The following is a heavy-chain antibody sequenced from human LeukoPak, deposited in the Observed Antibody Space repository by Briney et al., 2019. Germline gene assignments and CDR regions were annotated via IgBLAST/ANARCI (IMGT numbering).Heavy chain of an antibody. J-gene: IGHJ5*02. Sequence: PGGSLRLSCAASRITFSSYGMSWVRQAPGKGLEWVSSISASGGSTYYADSVKGRFTISRDNSKNTLYLQLNSLRAEDTAVCYCAKIGIRFNYCESGASWGQGTLVTVSS. CDR3: AKIGIRFNYCESGAS. CDR2: ISASGGST. CDR1: RITFSSYG. V-gene: IGHV3-23*01. D-gene: IGHD3-22*01.